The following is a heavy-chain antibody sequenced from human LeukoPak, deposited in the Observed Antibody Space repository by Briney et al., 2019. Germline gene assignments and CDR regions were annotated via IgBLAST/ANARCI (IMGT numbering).Heavy chain of an antibody. CDR2: ISSSSSYI. V-gene: IGHV3-21*01. Sequence: GGSLRLSCAASGFTFSSYSMNWVRQAPGKGLEWVSSISSSSSYIYYADSVKGRFTISRDNAKNSLYLQMNSLRAEDTAVYYCASLTRWLRWGKGDAFDIWGQGTMVTVSS. CDR3: ASLTRWLRWGKGDAFDI. D-gene: IGHD5-24*01. CDR1: GFTFSSYS. J-gene: IGHJ3*02.